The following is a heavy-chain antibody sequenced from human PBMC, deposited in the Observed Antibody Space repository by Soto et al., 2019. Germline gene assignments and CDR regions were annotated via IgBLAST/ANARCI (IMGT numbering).Heavy chain of an antibody. D-gene: IGHD6-19*01. CDR2: INAGNGNT. Sequence: QVQLVQSGAEEKKPGASVKVSCKASGYTFTGYAMHWVRQAPGQRLEWMGWINAGNGNTKYSQKFQGRVTITRDTSARTADLGLSSLRSEDTAVYYGARAVAVAADFDYWGQGTLVTVSS. V-gene: IGHV1-3*05. J-gene: IGHJ4*02. CDR1: GYTFTGYA. CDR3: ARAVAVAADFDY.